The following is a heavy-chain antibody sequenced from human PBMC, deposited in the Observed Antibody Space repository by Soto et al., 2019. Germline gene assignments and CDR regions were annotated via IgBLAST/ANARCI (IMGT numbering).Heavy chain of an antibody. Sequence: PGESLKISCKCSGYSFTSYWIGWVRQMPGKGLEWMGIIYPSDSDTRYSPSFQGQVTISADKSISTAYLQWSSLKASATAMYYSARLTAMRGGAYCGGECYCPMDLWGHGTTVTVSS. V-gene: IGHV5-51*01. CDR1: GYSFTSYW. J-gene: IGHJ6*02. CDR3: ARLTAMRGGAYCGGECYCPMDL. CDR2: IYPSDSDT. D-gene: IGHD2-21*01.